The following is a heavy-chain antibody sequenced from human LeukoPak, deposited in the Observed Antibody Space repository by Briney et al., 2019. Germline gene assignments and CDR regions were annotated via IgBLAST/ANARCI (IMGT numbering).Heavy chain of an antibody. CDR2: IIPIFGTA. J-gene: IGHJ6*03. Sequence: SVKVSCKASGGTFSSYAISWVRQAPGQGLEWMGGIIPIFGTANYAQKFQGRVTITTDESTSTAYMELSSLRSEDTAVYYCATDRNSSGWYSHYYYMDVWGQGTTVTVSS. D-gene: IGHD6-19*01. CDR1: GGTFSSYA. CDR3: ATDRNSSGWYSHYYYMDV. V-gene: IGHV1-69*05.